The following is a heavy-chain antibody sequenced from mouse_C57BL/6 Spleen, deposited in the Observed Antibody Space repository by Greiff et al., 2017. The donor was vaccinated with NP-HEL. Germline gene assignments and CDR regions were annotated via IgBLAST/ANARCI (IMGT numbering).Heavy chain of an antibody. V-gene: IGHV1-26*01. J-gene: IGHJ3*01. D-gene: IGHD2-4*01. CDR1: GYTFTDYY. CDR2: INPNNGGT. CDR3: ARSIPYDYAY. Sequence: EVQLQQSGPELVKPGASVKISCKASGYTFTDYYMNWVKQSHGQSLEWIGDINPNNGGTRYNQKFKGKATLTVDKTSNTAYQGLRSLTSEDSAVYYCARSIPYDYAYWGQGTLVTVSA.